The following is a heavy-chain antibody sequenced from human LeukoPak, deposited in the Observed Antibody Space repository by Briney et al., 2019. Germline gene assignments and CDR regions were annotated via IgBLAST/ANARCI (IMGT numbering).Heavy chain of an antibody. CDR3: ARVYDSYYFDY. J-gene: IGHJ4*02. V-gene: IGHV3-23*01. CDR2: IGSSGGST. CDR1: GFNFITAA. D-gene: IGHD3-16*01. Sequence: PGGSLRLSCAASGFNFITAAMTWVRQAPGKGLEWVSLIGSSGGSTYYADSVKGRFTISRDKSKNTLSLQMNSLRPEDTAVYYCARVYDSYYFDYWGQGTLVTVSS.